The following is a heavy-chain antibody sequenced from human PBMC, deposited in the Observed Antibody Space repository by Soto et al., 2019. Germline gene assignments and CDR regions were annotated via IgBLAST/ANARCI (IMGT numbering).Heavy chain of an antibody. D-gene: IGHD5-12*01. Sequence: QVQLVQSGGEVKKPGASVKVSCKASGYSFTGYGINWVRQAPGQGPAWLERITTYNGDTNHAQNFQGRLTMTTDTSTGTTYIELRSLRSDDTAVYYCARGRGYSLIPVVDDAVDVWGQGTLVTVSS. J-gene: IGHJ3*01. CDR2: ITTYNGDT. CDR3: ARGRGYSLIPVVDDAVDV. CDR1: GYSFTGYG. V-gene: IGHV1-18*04.